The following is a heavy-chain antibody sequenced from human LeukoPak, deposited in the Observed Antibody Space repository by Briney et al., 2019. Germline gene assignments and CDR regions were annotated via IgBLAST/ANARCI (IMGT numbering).Heavy chain of an antibody. Sequence: GGSLRLSCAASGFTFDDYAMHWVRQAPGKGPEWVSGISWNSGSIGYADSVKGRFTISRDNAKNSLYLQMNSLRAEDTALYYCATPGYWGQGTLVTVSS. CDR3: ATPGY. J-gene: IGHJ4*02. CDR1: GFTFDDYA. CDR2: ISWNSGSI. V-gene: IGHV3-9*01.